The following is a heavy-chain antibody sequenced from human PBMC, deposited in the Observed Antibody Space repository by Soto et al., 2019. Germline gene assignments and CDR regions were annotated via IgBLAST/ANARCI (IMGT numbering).Heavy chain of an antibody. CDR1: GYNFTTFW. CDR3: ARHFPLPTDLQFYYYYYYGVDV. Sequence: VESLKISCKASGYNFTTFWISWMRQVPGKGLEWMGRIDPSDSYSNYSPSFQGHITISADKSINTAYLRFSNLKASDTAVYYCARHFPLPTDLQFYYYYYYGVDVWGHGTAVTVSS. D-gene: IGHD3-3*02. CDR2: IDPSDSYS. V-gene: IGHV5-10-1*01. J-gene: IGHJ6*02.